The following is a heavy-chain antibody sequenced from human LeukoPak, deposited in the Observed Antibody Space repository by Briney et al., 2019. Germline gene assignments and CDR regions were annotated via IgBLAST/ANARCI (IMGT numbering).Heavy chain of an antibody. CDR1: GYTFTSYG. CDR3: ARSLSDYPFDY. V-gene: IGHV1-2*02. D-gene: IGHD1-26*01. Sequence: ASVKVSCKASGYTFTSYGISWVRQAPGQGLEWMGWINPNSGGTRDAQKFQGRVTMTRDTSISTAYMELSRLRSDDTAVYYCARSLSDYPFDYWGQGTLVTVSS. J-gene: IGHJ4*02. CDR2: INPNSGGT.